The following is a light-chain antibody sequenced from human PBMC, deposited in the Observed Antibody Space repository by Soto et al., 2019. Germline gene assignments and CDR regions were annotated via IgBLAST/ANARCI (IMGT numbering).Light chain of an antibody. CDR2: DAS. CDR3: PQRRT. Sequence: EIVLTQSPATLSLSPGERATLSCRASQTVSSYLAWYQQKPGQAPRLLVYDASDRATGIPARFSGSGSGTDFTLNISSLQPEYCAIYYCPQRRTFGQGTRLQIK. J-gene: IGKJ5*01. CDR1: QTVSSY. V-gene: IGKV3-11*01.